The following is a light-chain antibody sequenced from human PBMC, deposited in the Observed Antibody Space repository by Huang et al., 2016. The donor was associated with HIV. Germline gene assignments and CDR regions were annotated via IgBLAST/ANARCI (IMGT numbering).Light chain of an antibody. CDR3: QQYDTSPWT. J-gene: IGKJ1*01. CDR2: WAS. V-gene: IGKV4-1*01. Sequence: DIVMTQSPDSLAVSLGERATINCKSSQSVLDRSNNKNYLAWYQQKPGQPPKRLIYWASTRESGVPERFTGSGSGTDFSLTISSLQAEDVAVYYCQQYDTSPWTFGQGTKVEIK. CDR1: QSVLDRSNNKNY.